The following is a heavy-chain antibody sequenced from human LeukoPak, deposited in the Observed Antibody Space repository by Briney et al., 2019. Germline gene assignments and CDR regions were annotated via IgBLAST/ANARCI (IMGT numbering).Heavy chain of an antibody. D-gene: IGHD3-3*01. J-gene: IGHJ4*02. V-gene: IGHV4-34*01. CDR3: ARKXVTXFXVVXDY. Sequence: SETLSLTCTVSGGSMSPYHWGWIRQPPGKGLEWIGEINHSGSTNYNPSLKSRVTISVDTSKNQFSLKLSSVTAADTAVYYCARKXVTXFXVVXDYWGQGTLVTVSS. CDR1: GGSMSPYH. CDR2: INHSGST.